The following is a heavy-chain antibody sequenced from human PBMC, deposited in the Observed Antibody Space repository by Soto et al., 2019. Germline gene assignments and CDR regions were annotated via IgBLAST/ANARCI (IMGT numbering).Heavy chain of an antibody. CDR3: TIGSWSGEVFDI. J-gene: IGHJ3*02. D-gene: IGHD2-21*01. CDR1: GGTFSTYS. CDR2: IIPMLGVR. V-gene: IGHV1-69*02. Sequence: QVQLVQSGAEVKKPGSSVKVSCKDSGGTFSTYSMFWVRQAPGQGLEWMGRIIPMLGVRNYAQRFQDRVRITADKSTATVHMELSTLRSEDTALYYCTIGSWSGEVFDIWGQGTMVTVSS.